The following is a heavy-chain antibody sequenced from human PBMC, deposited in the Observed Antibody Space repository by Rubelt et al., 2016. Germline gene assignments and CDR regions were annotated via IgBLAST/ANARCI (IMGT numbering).Heavy chain of an antibody. J-gene: IGHJ4*02. CDR3: ARNWGRLFYFDY. CDR2: ISSSSSYI. Sequence: VRQAPGKGLEWVSSISSSSSYIYYADSVKGRFTISSDNAKNSLYLQMNSLRAEDTAVYYCARNWGRLFYFDYWGQGTLVTVSS. V-gene: IGHV3-21*01. D-gene: IGHD7-27*01.